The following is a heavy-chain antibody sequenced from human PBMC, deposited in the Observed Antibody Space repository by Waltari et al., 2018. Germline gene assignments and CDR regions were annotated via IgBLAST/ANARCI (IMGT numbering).Heavy chain of an antibody. CDR2: IYSSGSN. D-gene: IGHD6-19*01. CDR1: GGSISSYY. Sequence: QVQLQESGPGLVKPSETLSLTCTVSGGSISSYYWSWIRQPAGKGLEWIGRIYSSGSNNYNPSLRGRVTMSVDTSKNQFSLKLNSVTAADTAVYYCARDWAAVADYYFDYWGQGTLVTVSS. J-gene: IGHJ4*02. CDR3: ARDWAAVADYYFDY. V-gene: IGHV4-4*07.